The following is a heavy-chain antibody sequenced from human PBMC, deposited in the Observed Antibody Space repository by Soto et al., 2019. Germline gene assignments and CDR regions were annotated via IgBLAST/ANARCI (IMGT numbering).Heavy chain of an antibody. CDR1: GYTLTELS. J-gene: IGHJ4*02. V-gene: IGHV1-24*01. CDR3: ATGYIVASAYFDY. D-gene: IGHD5-12*01. CDR2: FDPEDGET. Sequence: ASVKVSCKVSGYTLTELSMHWVRQAPGKGLEWMGGFDPEDGETIYAQKFQGRVTMTEDKSTDTAYMEMSSLRSEDTAVYYCATGYIVASAYFDYWGQGTLVTVSS.